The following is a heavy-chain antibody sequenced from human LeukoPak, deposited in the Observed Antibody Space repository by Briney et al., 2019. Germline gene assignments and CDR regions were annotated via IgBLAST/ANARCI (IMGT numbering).Heavy chain of an antibody. D-gene: IGHD2-15*01. CDR1: NFSINSDFY. V-gene: IGHV4-38-2*02. Sequence: SETLSLTCTVSNFSINSDFYWAWIRQPPGRGLEWIGTIFHGGSTFHKRSLKSRVTMSVDKSKNQFSLKLTSVTAADTAVYYCARKGYCSGGSCYYHFDYWGQGTLVAVSS. CDR2: IFHGGST. CDR3: ARKGYCSGGSCYYHFDY. J-gene: IGHJ4*02.